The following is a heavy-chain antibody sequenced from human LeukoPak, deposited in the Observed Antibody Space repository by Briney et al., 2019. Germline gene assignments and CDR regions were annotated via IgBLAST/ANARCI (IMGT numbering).Heavy chain of an antibody. CDR2: MNSNSGNT. J-gene: IGHJ5*02. CDR3: ARVAYYYDSSGYYFYNWFDP. V-gene: IGHV1-8*01. Sequence: ASVKVSCKASGYTFTSYDINWVRQATGQGLEWMGWMNSNSGNTGYAQKFQGRVTMTRNTSISTAYMELSSLRSEDTAVYYCARVAYYYDSSGYYFYNWFDPWGQGTLVTVSS. D-gene: IGHD3-22*01. CDR1: GYTFTSYD.